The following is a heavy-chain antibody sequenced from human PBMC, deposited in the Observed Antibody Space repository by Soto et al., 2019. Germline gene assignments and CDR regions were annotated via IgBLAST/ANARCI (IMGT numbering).Heavy chain of an antibody. CDR2: ISAYNGNT. D-gene: IGHD3-10*01. V-gene: IGHV1-18*01. Sequence: ASVKVSCKASGYTFTNYVISWVRQAPGQGLEWMGWISAYNGNTKYAQKLQGRVTMTTDTSTSTAYMELRSLRSDDTAVYYCARGVGSGSYYNQYNWFDPWGQGTLVTVSS. J-gene: IGHJ5*02. CDR3: ARGVGSGSYYNQYNWFDP. CDR1: GYTFTNYV.